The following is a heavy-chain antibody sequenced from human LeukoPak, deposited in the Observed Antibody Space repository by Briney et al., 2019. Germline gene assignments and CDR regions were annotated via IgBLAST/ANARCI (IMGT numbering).Heavy chain of an antibody. D-gene: IGHD4/OR15-4a*01. CDR1: GFTFSSYA. V-gene: IGHV3-30-3*01. CDR2: ISYDGSNK. CDR3: ARSLTNYGAFDI. J-gene: IGHJ3*02. Sequence: PGGSLRLSCAASGFTFSSYAMHWVRQAPGKGLEWVEVISYDGSNKYYADSVKGRFTISRDNSKNTLYLQMNSLRAEDTAVHYCARSLTNYGAFDIWGQGTMVTVSS.